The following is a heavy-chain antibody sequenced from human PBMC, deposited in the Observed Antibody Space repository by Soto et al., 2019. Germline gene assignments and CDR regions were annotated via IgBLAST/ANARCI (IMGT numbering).Heavy chain of an antibody. CDR1: GGSISKFY. CDR3: VRDGSKSLRDWFDP. CDR2: VYATGTT. J-gene: IGHJ5*02. V-gene: IGHV4-4*07. Sequence: SETLSLTCNVSGGSISKFYWAWIRKTAGNGLEWMGRVYATGTTDYNPSLRSRVAMSVDISKRTFSLRLRSVTGADSGVYYCVRDGSKSLRDWFDPWGQGILVTVSS.